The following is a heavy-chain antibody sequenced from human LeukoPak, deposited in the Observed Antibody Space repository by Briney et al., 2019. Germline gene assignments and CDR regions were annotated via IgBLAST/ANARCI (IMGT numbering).Heavy chain of an antibody. D-gene: IGHD2-8*01. CDR2: FDPEDGET. Sequence: GASVKVSCKVSGYTLTELSMHWVRQAPGKGLEWMGGFDPEDGETIYAQKFQGRVTMTEDTSTDTAYMELSSLRSEDTAVYYCATERYCTNGVCYIIGLGAFQHWGQGTLVTVSS. J-gene: IGHJ1*01. CDR1: GYTLTELS. V-gene: IGHV1-24*01. CDR3: ATERYCTNGVCYIIGLGAFQH.